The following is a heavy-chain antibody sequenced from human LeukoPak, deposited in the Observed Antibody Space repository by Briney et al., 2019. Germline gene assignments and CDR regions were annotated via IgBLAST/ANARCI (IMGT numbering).Heavy chain of an antibody. J-gene: IGHJ4*02. Sequence: GGSLRLSCEASGFTFNYYWMNWVRQAPGKGLEWVANIKQDGREIYYADSVKGRFSISRDNAQTSLYLQTNSLRAEDTAVYYCARDVVFDYWGQGTLVSASS. CDR3: ARDVVFDY. CDR2: IKQDGREI. CDR1: GFTFNYYW. D-gene: IGHD2-21*01. V-gene: IGHV3-7*01.